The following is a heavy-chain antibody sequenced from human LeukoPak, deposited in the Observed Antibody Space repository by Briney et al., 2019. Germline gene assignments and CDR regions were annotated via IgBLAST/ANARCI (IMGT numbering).Heavy chain of an antibody. Sequence: GGSLRLSCAASGFTFSSYGMHWVRQAPGKGLEWVAFIRYDGSNKYYADSVKGRFTISRDNSKNTLYLQMNSLRAEGTAVYYCAKDPLDGVVTMGFDYWGQGTLVTVSS. V-gene: IGHV3-30*02. CDR3: AKDPLDGVVTMGFDY. D-gene: IGHD4-11*01. CDR2: IRYDGSNK. J-gene: IGHJ4*02. CDR1: GFTFSSYG.